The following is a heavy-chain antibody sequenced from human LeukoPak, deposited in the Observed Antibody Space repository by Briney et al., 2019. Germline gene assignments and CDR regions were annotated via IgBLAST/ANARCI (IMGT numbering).Heavy chain of an antibody. D-gene: IGHD3-9*01. Sequence: GGSLRLSCAASGFTFSSYRMNWVRQAPGKGLEWVSSISSTSSYIYYADSVKGRFTISRDNAKNSLYLQMNSLRAEDTAVYYCARALHFDWLSYYWGQGTLVTVSS. V-gene: IGHV3-21*01. CDR1: GFTFSSYR. CDR2: ISSTSSYI. CDR3: ARALHFDWLSYY. J-gene: IGHJ4*02.